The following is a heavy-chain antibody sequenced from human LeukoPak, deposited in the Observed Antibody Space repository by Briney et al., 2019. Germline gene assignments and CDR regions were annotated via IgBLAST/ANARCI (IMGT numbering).Heavy chain of an antibody. V-gene: IGHV3-7*03. CDR1: GFSFSSYW. CDR3: ARDFETGGYYYYGMDV. Sequence: GGSLRLSCAASGFSFSSYWMTWVRQAPGKGLEWVANIKEDGSDKYYVDSVKGRFTISRDNAKNSLYLQMNSLRAEDTAVYYCARDFETGGYYYYGMDVWGQGTTVTVSS. D-gene: IGHD3-10*01. CDR2: IKEDGSDK. J-gene: IGHJ6*02.